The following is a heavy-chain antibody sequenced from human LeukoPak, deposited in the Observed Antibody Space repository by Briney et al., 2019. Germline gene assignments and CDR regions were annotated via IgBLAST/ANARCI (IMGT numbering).Heavy chain of an antibody. J-gene: IGHJ4*02. CDR3: ARGITAATNWYFDY. Sequence: GESLRLSCAASGFIFSSYWMSWVRQAPGKGLEWVANIKRDGTEKYYVDSMKGRFTISRDNAKNSLYLQMNSLGTEDTAVYYCARGITAATNWYFDYWGQGTLVTVSS. CDR2: IKRDGTEK. CDR1: GFIFSSYW. V-gene: IGHV3-7*01. D-gene: IGHD2-15*01.